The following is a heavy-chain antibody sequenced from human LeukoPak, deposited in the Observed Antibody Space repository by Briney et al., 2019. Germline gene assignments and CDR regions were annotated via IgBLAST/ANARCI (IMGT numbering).Heavy chain of an antibody. J-gene: IGHJ3*02. Sequence: PSETLSLTCTVSGGSISSYYWSWIRQPPGKGLEWIGYIYYSGSTNYNPSLKSRVTISVDTSKNQFSLKLSSVTAADMAVYYCARRRTLGAFDIWGQGTMVTVSS. CDR3: ARRRTLGAFDI. CDR2: IYYSGST. V-gene: IGHV4-59*08. CDR1: GGSISSYY. D-gene: IGHD1-14*01.